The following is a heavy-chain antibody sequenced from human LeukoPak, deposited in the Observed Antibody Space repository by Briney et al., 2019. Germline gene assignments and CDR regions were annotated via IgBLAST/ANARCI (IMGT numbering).Heavy chain of an antibody. CDR3: AKEDEGIQFGS. CDR1: VFTFSRHR. D-gene: IGHD5-18*01. V-gene: IGHV3-23*01. CDR2: ISPNGAIK. Sequence: GGPLRLSCAAFVFTFSRHRMNWVPQAPGKGLEWVSGISPNGAIKYYTESVKGRFTISSDNSKGMVYVQLNNVSPEDSALYYCAKEDEGIQFGSWSQGTRVTDSS. J-gene: IGHJ4*02.